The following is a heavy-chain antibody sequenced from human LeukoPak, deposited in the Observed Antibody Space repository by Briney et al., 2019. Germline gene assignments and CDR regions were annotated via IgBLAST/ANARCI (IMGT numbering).Heavy chain of an antibody. D-gene: IGHD1-26*01. CDR3: ARGRGLVGSYGYYFDY. CDR2: INHSGST. J-gene: IGHJ4*02. CDR1: GGSFSGYY. Sequence: SETLSLTCAVYGGSFSGYYWSWIRQPPGKGLEWIGEINHSGSTNYNPSLKSRVTISVDTSKNQFSLKLSSVTAADTAVYYCARGRGLVGSYGYYFDYWGQGTLVTASS. V-gene: IGHV4-34*01.